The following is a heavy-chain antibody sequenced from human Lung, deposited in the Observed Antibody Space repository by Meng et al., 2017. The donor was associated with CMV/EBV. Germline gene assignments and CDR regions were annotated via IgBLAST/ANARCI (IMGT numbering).Heavy chain of an antibody. CDR2: IYGSGNT. CDR3: AREIPQAWAS. CDR1: GFSFMSNY. J-gene: IGHJ5*02. Sequence: EVHVGVFGGGLGQPVGFLVPTRTASGFSFMSNYMSWVRQAPGKGLEWISIIYGSGNTYYGDSVKGRFTISRDNFRNTLYLQMNSLTAEDTAVYYCAREIPQAWASWGQGTLVTVSS. V-gene: IGHV3-66*01. D-gene: IGHD2-21*01.